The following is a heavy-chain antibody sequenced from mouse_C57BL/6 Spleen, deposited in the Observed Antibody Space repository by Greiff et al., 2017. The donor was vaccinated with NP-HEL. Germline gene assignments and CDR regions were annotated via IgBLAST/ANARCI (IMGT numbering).Heavy chain of an antibody. Sequence: EVKLVESGGGLVKPGGSLKLSCAASGFTFSSYAMSWVRQTPEKRLEWVATISDGGSYTYYPDNVKGRFTISRDNAKNNLYLQMSHLKSEDTAMYYCARDNYSKGYFDYWGQDTTLTVSS. CDR2: ISDGGSYT. CDR1: GFTFSSYA. D-gene: IGHD2-5*01. J-gene: IGHJ2*01. CDR3: ARDNYSKGYFDY. V-gene: IGHV5-4*01.